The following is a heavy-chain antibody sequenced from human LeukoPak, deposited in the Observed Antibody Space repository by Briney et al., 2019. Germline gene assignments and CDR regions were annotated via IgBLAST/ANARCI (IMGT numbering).Heavy chain of an antibody. CDR3: ARVIIVGGRSVFDN. J-gene: IGHJ4*02. V-gene: IGHV3-7*04. D-gene: IGHD3-10*01. CDR1: GFTFSNYW. Sequence: GGSLRLSCAASGFTFSNYWMSWVRQAPGKGLEWVANINQDGSEKYYVDSVKGRFTISRDNAKNSLSLQMDSLGAGDTAVYYCARVIIVGGRSVFDNWGQGTLVTVSS. CDR2: INQDGSEK.